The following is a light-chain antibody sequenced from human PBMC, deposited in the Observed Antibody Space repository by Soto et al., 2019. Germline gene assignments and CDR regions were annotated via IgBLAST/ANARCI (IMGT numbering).Light chain of an antibody. J-gene: IGLJ3*02. CDR2: EGG. V-gene: IGLV2-23*01. Sequence: QSALTQPASVSGSPGQSITISCTGTSSDVGNYNLVSWYQQYPGKAPKLMIYEGGKRPSGVSNRFSGSKSGNTASLTISGLQAEDEADYYCCSYAGSYTLWVFGGGTKLTVL. CDR3: CSYAGSYTLWV. CDR1: SSDVGNYNL.